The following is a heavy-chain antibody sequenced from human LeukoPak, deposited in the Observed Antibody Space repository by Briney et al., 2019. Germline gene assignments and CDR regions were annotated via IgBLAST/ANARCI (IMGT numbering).Heavy chain of an antibody. V-gene: IGHV5-51*01. CDR3: ASLAAVAGTEAFDI. CDR2: IYPGDSDT. D-gene: IGHD6-19*01. J-gene: IGHJ3*02. CDR1: GYSFTSYW. Sequence: GESLKISWKGSGYSFTSYWIGWVRQMPGKGLEWMGIIYPGDSDTRYSPSSQGQVTISADKSISTAYLQWSSLKASDTAMYYCASLAAVAGTEAFDIWGQGTMVTVSS.